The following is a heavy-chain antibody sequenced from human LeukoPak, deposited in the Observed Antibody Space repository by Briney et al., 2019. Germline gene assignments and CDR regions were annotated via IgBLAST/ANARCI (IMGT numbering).Heavy chain of an antibody. J-gene: IGHJ3*02. Sequence: ASVKVSCKASGYPFTSYGISWVRQAPGQGLEWMGWISAYNGDTNYAQKFQGRVTMTRDTSISTAYMELSRLRSDDTAVYYCARSYFDAFDIWGQGTMVTVSS. V-gene: IGHV1-18*01. CDR1: GYPFTSYG. D-gene: IGHD1-26*01. CDR3: ARSYFDAFDI. CDR2: ISAYNGDT.